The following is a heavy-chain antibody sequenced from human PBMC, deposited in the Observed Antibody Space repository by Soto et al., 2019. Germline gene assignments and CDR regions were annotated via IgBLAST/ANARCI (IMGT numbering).Heavy chain of an antibody. CDR3: AKNGQPPYYYYGLDV. J-gene: IGHJ6*02. CDR1: GYTLTRYG. CDR2: ISGYNGDT. D-gene: IGHD2-8*01. V-gene: IGHV1-18*01. Sequence: ASVKVSCKASGYTLTRYGISWVRQAPGQGLEWMGWISGYNGDTKYAQKFQGRVTMTIDTSTTTAFMELRSLTSDDTAVYYCAKNGQPPYYYYGLDVWGQGTTVTVSS.